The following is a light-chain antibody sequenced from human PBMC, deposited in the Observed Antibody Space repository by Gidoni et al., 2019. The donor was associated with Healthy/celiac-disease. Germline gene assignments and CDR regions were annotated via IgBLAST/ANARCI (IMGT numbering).Light chain of an antibody. J-gene: IGLJ2*01. CDR3: SSYTSSIVV. CDR1: SSDVGGYNY. V-gene: IGLV2-14*01. Sequence: QSALTQPASVSGSPGQSFTISCTGTSSDVGGYNYVSWYQQHPGKAPKLMIYEVSHRPSGVSNRFSGSKSGNTASLTISGLQAEDEADYYCSSYTSSIVVFGGGTKLTVL. CDR2: EVS.